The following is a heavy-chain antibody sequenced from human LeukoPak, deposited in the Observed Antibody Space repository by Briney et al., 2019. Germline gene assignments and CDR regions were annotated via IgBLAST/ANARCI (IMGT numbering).Heavy chain of an antibody. V-gene: IGHV1-24*01. CDR1: GYTLTELS. D-gene: IGHD3-10*01. Sequence: ASVKVSCKVSGYTLTELSMHWVRQAPGKGLEWMGGFDPEDGETIYAQKPQGRVTMTTDTSTSTAYMELRSLRSDDTAVYYCARAGEIPDYWGQGTLVTVSS. CDR2: FDPEDGET. CDR3: ARAGEIPDY. J-gene: IGHJ4*02.